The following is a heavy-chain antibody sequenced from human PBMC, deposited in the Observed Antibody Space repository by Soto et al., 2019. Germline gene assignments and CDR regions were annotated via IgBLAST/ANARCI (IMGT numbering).Heavy chain of an antibody. D-gene: IGHD2-15*01. CDR1: GGSISSSNW. Sequence: SETLSLTCAVSGGSISSSNWWSWVRQPPGKGLEWIGEIYHSGSTNYNPSLKSRVTISVDKSKNQFSLKLSSVTAADTAVYYCARHCSGGSCYLNFDYWGQGTLVTVS. J-gene: IGHJ4*02. CDR3: ARHCSGGSCYLNFDY. CDR2: IYHSGST. V-gene: IGHV4-4*02.